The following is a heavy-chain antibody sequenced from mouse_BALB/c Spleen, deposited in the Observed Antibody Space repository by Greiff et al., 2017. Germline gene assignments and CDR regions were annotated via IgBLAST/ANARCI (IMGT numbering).Heavy chain of an antibody. CDR1: GYTFTDYN. J-gene: IGHJ1*01. D-gene: IGHD2-1*01. CDR2: IYPYNGGT. V-gene: IGHV1S29*02. CDR3: ARGGGNYPWYFDV. Sequence: EVQLQQSGPELVKPGASVKISCKASGYTFTDYNMHWVKQSHGKSLEWIGYIYPYNGGTGYNQKFKSKATLTVDNSSSTAYMELRSLTSEDSAVFYCARGGGNYPWYFDVWGAGTTVTVSS.